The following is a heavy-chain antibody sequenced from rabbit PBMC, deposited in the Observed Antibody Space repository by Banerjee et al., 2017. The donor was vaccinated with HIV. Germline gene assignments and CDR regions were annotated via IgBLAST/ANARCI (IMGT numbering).Heavy chain of an antibody. V-gene: IGHV1S40*01. D-gene: IGHD2-1*01. J-gene: IGHJ4*01. CDR2: IYAGSSGDT. CDR1: GFSFSSGYD. Sequence: QQLVESGGGLVKPGASLTLTCTASGFSFSSGYDMCWVRQAPGKGLEWIACIYAGSSGDTSYASWAKGRFTISKTSSTTVTLQMTSLTGADTATYFCVRDRVPTMTMVPLNLWGPGTLVTVS. CDR3: VRDRVPTMTMVPLNL.